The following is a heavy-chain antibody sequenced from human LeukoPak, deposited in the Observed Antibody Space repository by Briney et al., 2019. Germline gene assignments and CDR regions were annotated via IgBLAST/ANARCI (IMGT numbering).Heavy chain of an antibody. CDR3: AKSASYYDFWSGSTCFDY. V-gene: IGHV3-11*01. D-gene: IGHD3-3*01. Sequence: GGSLRLSCAASGFTFSDYYMSWIRQAPGEGLEWISYISSSGSTIYYADSAKGRFTISRDNVKNSVYLQMNSLRAEDTAVYYCAKSASYYDFWSGSTCFDYWGQGTLVTVSS. J-gene: IGHJ4*02. CDR1: GFTFSDYY. CDR2: ISSSGSTI.